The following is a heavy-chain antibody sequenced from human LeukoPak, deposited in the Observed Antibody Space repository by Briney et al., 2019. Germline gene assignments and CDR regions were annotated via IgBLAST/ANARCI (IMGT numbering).Heavy chain of an antibody. V-gene: IGHV3-7*01. CDR2: IKHDGSEK. J-gene: IGHJ4*02. D-gene: IGHD3-16*01. CDR1: GFPFDRYW. CDR3: ARQPIYEAYFDF. Sequence: GGSLRLSCVASGFPFDRYWMSWVRQAPGKGLEWVANIKHDGSEKNFVDSVKGSFTISRDNAENSLFLQMNSLRADDTAVYFCARQPIYEAYFDFWGQGTLVTVSS.